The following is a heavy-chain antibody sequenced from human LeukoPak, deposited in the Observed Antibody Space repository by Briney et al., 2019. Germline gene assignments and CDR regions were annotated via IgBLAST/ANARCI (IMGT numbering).Heavy chain of an antibody. D-gene: IGHD1-26*01. CDR1: GYTFTVYY. J-gene: IGHJ4*02. V-gene: IGHV1-2*02. Sequence: ASVTVSCTASGYTFTVYYMHWVRQAPGQGLEWMGWINPNSGGTNYAQKFQGRVTMTRDTSISTAYMELSRLRSDDTAVYYCAREAGGRRGSFDYWGQGTLVTVSS. CDR2: INPNSGGT. CDR3: AREAGGRRGSFDY.